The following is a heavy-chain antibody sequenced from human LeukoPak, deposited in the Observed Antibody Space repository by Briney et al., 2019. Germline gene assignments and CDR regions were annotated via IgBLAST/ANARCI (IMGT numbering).Heavy chain of an antibody. CDR3: ARERGAVDAFDI. V-gene: IGHV3-23*01. CDR1: GFTFSSYA. CDR2: ISGSGGST. Sequence: GGSLRLSCAASGFTFSSYAMSWVRQAPGKGLEWVSAISGSGGSTYYADSVKGRFTISRDNSKSTLYLQMNSLRAEDTAVYYCARERGAVDAFDIWGQGTMVTVSS. J-gene: IGHJ3*02.